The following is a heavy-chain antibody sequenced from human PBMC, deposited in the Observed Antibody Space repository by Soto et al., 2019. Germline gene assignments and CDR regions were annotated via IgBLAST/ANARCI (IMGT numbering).Heavy chain of an antibody. CDR3: ARDRGELSFDY. CDR1: GFTFSSYG. V-gene: IGHV3-33*01. J-gene: IGHJ4*02. D-gene: IGHD1-7*01. CDR2: IWYDGSNK. Sequence: GGSLRLSCAASGFTFSSYGMHWVRQAPGKGLEWVAVIWYDGSNKYYADSVKGRFTISRDNSKNTLYLQMNSLRAEDTAVYYCARDRGELSFDYWGQGTLVTVSS.